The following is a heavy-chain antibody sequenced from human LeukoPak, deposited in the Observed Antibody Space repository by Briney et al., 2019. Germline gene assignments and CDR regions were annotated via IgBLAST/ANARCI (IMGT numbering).Heavy chain of an antibody. CDR1: GFTFDDYT. CDR2: ISWDGGST. Sequence: GGSLRLSSAASGFTFDDYTMHWVRQAPGKGLEWVSLISWDGGSTYYADSVKGRFTISRDNSKNSLYLQMNSLRTEDTALYYCAKSKTAVTTGYLDYWGQGTLVTVSS. V-gene: IGHV3-43*01. J-gene: IGHJ4*02. CDR3: AKSKTAVTTGYLDY. D-gene: IGHD4-17*01.